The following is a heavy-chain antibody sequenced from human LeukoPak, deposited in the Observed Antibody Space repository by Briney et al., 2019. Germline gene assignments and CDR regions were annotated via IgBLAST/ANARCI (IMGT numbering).Heavy chain of an antibody. CDR1: GGSISSSSYS. D-gene: IGHD4-17*01. CDR3: ARFGYGDYYFDY. Sequence: SETLSLTCTVSGGSISSSSYSWGWIRQPPGKGLEWIGEINHSGSTNYNPSLKSRVTMSVDTSKNHFSLKLSSVTAADTAVYYCARFGYGDYYFDYWGQGTLVTVSS. J-gene: IGHJ4*02. CDR2: INHSGST. V-gene: IGHV4-39*07.